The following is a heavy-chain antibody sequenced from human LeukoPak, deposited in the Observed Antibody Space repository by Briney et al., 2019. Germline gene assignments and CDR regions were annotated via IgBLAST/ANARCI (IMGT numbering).Heavy chain of an antibody. D-gene: IGHD5-18*01. CDR1: GGTFSSYA. CDR3: ARGLDTAIVTSWFDAFDI. J-gene: IGHJ3*02. CDR2: IIPIFGKA. V-gene: IGHV1-69*05. Sequence: SVKVSCKASGGTFSSYAISWVRQAPGQGLEWMGRIIPIFGKANYAQKFQGRVTITTDESTSTAYMDLSSLRSEDTAVYYCARGLDTAIVTSWFDAFDIWGQGTMVTVSS.